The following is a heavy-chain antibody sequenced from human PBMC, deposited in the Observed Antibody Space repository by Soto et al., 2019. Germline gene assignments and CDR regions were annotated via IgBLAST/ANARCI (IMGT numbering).Heavy chain of an antibody. CDR1: GYTFSDCD. V-gene: IGHV1-8*01. J-gene: IGHJ6*02. CDR2: MNAKSGDT. CDR3: ARGNPFNYAGFDV. D-gene: IGHD3-16*01. Sequence: DLEQSGAELKRPGASVKVSCKASGYTFSDCDINWLRQASGQGPEWMGWMNAKSGDTFFAQRFQGKFNMTWDTSLSTAYMEVGSLTSDDTAIYYCARGNPFNYAGFDVWGQGTTVAVSS.